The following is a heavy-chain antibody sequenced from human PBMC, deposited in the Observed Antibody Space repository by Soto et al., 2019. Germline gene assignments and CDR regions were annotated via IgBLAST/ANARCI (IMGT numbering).Heavy chain of an antibody. V-gene: IGHV3-23*01. J-gene: IGHJ4*02. CDR3: AKKSTDSSGYSDY. Sequence: GGSLRLSCTTSGFTVSNYAMSWVRQAPGKGLEWVSGISGSGGSSYYADSVKGRFTISRDNSKNTLNLQMDSLRAEDTAVYYCAKKSTDSSGYSDYWGQGTVVTVSS. CDR2: ISGSGGSS. D-gene: IGHD2-2*01. CDR1: GFTVSNYA.